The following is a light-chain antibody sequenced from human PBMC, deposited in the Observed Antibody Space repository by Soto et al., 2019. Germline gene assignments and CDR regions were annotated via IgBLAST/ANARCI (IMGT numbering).Light chain of an antibody. CDR3: QQVDNWPRT. J-gene: IGKJ1*01. V-gene: IGKV3-20*01. CDR1: QSVSSNS. CDR2: GAS. Sequence: EILLTQSPGTLSLSPGEGDTLSCRASQSVSSNSLAWYQQKPGQAPRLLIYGASTRATGIPDRFSGSGSGTDFTLTISRLEPEDFAVYYCQQVDNWPRTFGQGTKVDIK.